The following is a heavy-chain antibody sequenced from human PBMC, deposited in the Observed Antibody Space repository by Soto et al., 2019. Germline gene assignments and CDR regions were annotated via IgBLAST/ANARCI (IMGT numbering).Heavy chain of an antibody. CDR1: GGTFSSYA. J-gene: IGHJ6*02. CDR3: ASELGTYYYYGMDV. V-gene: IGHV1-69*01. CDR2: IIPIFGTA. D-gene: IGHD1-1*01. Sequence: QVQLVQSGAEVKKPGSSMKVSCKASGGTFSSYAISWVRQAPGQGLEWMGGIIPIFGTANYAQKFQGRVTITADESTRTAYMELSSLRSEDTAVYYCASELGTYYYYGMDVWGQGTTVTVSS.